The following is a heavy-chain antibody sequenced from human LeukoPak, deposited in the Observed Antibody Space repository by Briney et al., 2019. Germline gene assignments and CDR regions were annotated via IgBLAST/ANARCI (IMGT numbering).Heavy chain of an antibody. Sequence: GSVKVSCRASGYTLTGYYLHWVRQAPGQGPEWMGWIKCNSGGTKYAQKLQGRVTMTRDTSSSTAYLELSRLTSDDTAVYYCARGGTVTPIDYWGQGTLVTVSS. V-gene: IGHV1-2*02. CDR3: ARGGTVTPIDY. J-gene: IGHJ4*02. D-gene: IGHD4-17*01. CDR2: IKCNSGGT. CDR1: GYTLTGYY.